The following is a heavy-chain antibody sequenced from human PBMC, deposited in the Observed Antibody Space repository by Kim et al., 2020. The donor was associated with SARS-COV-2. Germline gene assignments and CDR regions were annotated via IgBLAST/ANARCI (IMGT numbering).Heavy chain of an antibody. V-gene: IGHV3-23*01. Sequence: TYYAASVKGRFTISTDNSKSTLYLQMSSLRAEDTAVYYCAKASGYYVFEYWGQGTLVTVSS. CDR3: AKASGYYVFEY. J-gene: IGHJ4*02. CDR2: T. D-gene: IGHD3-10*02.